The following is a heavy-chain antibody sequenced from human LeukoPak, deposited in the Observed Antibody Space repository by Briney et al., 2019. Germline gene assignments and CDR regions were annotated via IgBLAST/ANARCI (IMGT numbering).Heavy chain of an antibody. D-gene: IGHD2-21*01. CDR3: ANYVGGGEVY. CDR1: GFTFSSYA. J-gene: IGHJ4*02. V-gene: IGHV3-23*01. CDR2: ISGSGGST. Sequence: GGSLRLSCAASGFTFSSYAMSWVRQAPGEGLEWVSAISGSGGSTYYADSVKGRFTISRDNSKNTLYLQMNSLRAEDTAVYYCANYVGGGEVYWGQGTLVTVSS.